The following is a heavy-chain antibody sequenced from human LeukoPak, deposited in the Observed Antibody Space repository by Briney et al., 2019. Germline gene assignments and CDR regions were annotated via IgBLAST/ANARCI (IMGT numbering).Heavy chain of an antibody. CDR3: ARVSFDAMVRGINWFDP. V-gene: IGHV1-69*04. CDR1: GGTFSSYA. D-gene: IGHD3-10*01. J-gene: IGHJ5*02. CDR2: IIPILGIA. Sequence: SVKVSCKASGGTFSSYAISWVRQAPGQGLEWMGRIIPILGIANYAQKFQGRVTITADKSTSTAYMELSSLRSEDTAVYYCARVSFDAMVRGINWFDPWGQGTLVTVSS.